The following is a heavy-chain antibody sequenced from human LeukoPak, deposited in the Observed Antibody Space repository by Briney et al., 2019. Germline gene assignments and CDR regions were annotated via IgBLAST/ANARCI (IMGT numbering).Heavy chain of an antibody. J-gene: IGHJ3*02. CDR2: IKQDGSET. Sequence: PGGSLRLSCAASGFTFSNYWMSWVRQAPGKGLEWVANIKQDGSETDYVDSVKGRFTISRDNAKNSLCLQVNSLRAEDTAVYYCARVYSSSSGKNVFDIWSQGTMVIVSS. CDR3: ARVYSSSSGKNVFDI. V-gene: IGHV3-7*03. D-gene: IGHD6-6*01. CDR1: GFTFSNYW.